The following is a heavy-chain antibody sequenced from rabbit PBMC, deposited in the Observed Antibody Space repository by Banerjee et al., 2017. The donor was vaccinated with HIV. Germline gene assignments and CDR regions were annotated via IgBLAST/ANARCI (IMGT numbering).Heavy chain of an antibody. J-gene: IGHJ2*01. Sequence: QSLEESGGDLVKPGASLTLTCTASGFSFSSSYWICWVRQAPGKGLEWIACIYAGSSAGTYYASWVNGRFTISKTSTTVDLKMTSLTAADTATYFCARGYPSYGGAGYDTFDPWGQGTLVTVS. CDR1: GFSFSSSYW. V-gene: IGHV1S40*01. CDR3: ARGYPSYGGAGYDTFDP. D-gene: IGHD6-1*01. CDR2: IYAGSSAGT.